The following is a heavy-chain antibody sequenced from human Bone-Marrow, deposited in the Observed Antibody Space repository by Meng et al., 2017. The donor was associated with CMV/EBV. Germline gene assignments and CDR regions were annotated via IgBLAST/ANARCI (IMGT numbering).Heavy chain of an antibody. J-gene: IGHJ1*01. Sequence: GFTFSSYAMSCVRQAPGQGLEWVSVIYSGGSSTYYADSVKGRFTISRDNSKNTLYLQMNSLRAEDTAVYYCAKATITIFGVPRYFQHWGQGTLVTVSS. D-gene: IGHD3-3*01. V-gene: IGHV3-23*03. CDR1: GFTFSSYA. CDR2: IYSGGSST. CDR3: AKATITIFGVPRYFQH.